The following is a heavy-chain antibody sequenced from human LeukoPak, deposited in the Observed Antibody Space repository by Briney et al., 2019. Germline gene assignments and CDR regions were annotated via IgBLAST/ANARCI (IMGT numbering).Heavy chain of an antibody. Sequence: SVKVSCKASGGTFSSHAISWVRQAPGQGLEWMGRIIPIFGTANYAQKFQGRVTITTDESTSTAYMELSSLRSEDTAVYYCASSGWSSSQYYFDYWGQGTLVTVSS. CDR2: IIPIFGTA. CDR3: ASSGWSSSQYYFDY. V-gene: IGHV1-69*05. D-gene: IGHD6-19*01. J-gene: IGHJ4*02. CDR1: GGTFSSHA.